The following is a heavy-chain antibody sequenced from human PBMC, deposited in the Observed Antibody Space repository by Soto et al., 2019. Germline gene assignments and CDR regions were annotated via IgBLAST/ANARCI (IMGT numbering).Heavy chain of an antibody. CDR3: ARDFGIWFGGMDV. V-gene: IGHV3-48*01. J-gene: IGHJ6*02. D-gene: IGHD3-10*01. CDR1: GFTFSHYY. CDR2: ISDSSDTI. Sequence: EVQLVESGGGLVQPGGSLRLSCAASGFTFSHYYMNWVRQAPGKGLEWISCISDSSDTIKYADSVKGRFTISRDNAKNSLYLQLNSLRAEDTAVYYCARDFGIWFGGMDVWGQGTTVTVSS.